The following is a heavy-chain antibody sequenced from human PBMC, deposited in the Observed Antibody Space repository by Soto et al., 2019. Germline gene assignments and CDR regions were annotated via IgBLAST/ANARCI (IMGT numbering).Heavy chain of an antibody. V-gene: IGHV5-51*01. CDR2: IYPGDSDT. J-gene: IGHJ4*02. CDR3: ARNHYSASYYYFDQ. Sequence: GESLKISCKASGYSFTSYWIGWVRQMPGKGLEWMGIIYPGDSDTIYSPSFQGQVTISADKSISTAYLQWNSLKASDTAMYYCARNHYSASYYYFDQWGQGTPVTVSS. D-gene: IGHD1-26*01. CDR1: GYSFTSYW.